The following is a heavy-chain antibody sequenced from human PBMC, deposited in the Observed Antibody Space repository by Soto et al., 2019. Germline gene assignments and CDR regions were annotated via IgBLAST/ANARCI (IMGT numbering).Heavy chain of an antibody. V-gene: IGHV3-33*01. CDR1: GFTFSSYG. D-gene: IGHD3-9*01. Sequence: QVQLVESGGGVVQPGRSLRLSCAASGFTFSSYGMPWVRQAPGKGLEWVAVIWYDGSNKYYADSVKGRFTISRDNSKNTLYLQMNSLRAEDTAVYYCARGIEVALRYFDWLLSLDYWGQGNLVTVSS. J-gene: IGHJ4*02. CDR3: ARGIEVALRYFDWLLSLDY. CDR2: IWYDGSNK.